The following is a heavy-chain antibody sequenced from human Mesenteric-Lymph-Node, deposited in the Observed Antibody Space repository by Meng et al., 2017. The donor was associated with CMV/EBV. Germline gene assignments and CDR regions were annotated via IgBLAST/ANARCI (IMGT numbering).Heavy chain of an antibody. J-gene: IGHJ6*02. V-gene: IGHV3-30*03. D-gene: IGHD6-19*01. CDR1: GFTFSSYS. CDR2: ISYDGGNK. CDR3: ARDKDRSGWYSSYHYNAMDV. Sequence: GESLKISCAASGFTFSSYSMNWVRQAPGKGLEWVAIISYDGGNKYYADSVKGRFIISRDNSRNTVYLQMNSLRPEDTAVYYCARDKDRSGWYSSYHYNAMDVWGQGTTVTVSS.